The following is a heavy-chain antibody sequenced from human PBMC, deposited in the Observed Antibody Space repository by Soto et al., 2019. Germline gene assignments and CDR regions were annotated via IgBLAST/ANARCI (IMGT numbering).Heavy chain of an antibody. V-gene: IGHV4-39*01. D-gene: IGHD3-22*01. CDR2: IYYSGST. CDR3: ARHTHPYYYGSSGDRARFHH. J-gene: IGHJ1*01. CDR1: GGSISSSSYY. Sequence: SETLSLTCTVSGGSISSSSYYWGWIRQPPGKGLEWSGSIYYSGSTYYNRPLKSRVTISVDTSKNQFSLKLSSVTAADTAVYYCARHTHPYYYGSSGDRARFHHWGQGTLVTVSS.